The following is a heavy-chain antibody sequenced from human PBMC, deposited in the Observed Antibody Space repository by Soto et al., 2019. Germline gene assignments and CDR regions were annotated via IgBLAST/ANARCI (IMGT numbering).Heavy chain of an antibody. V-gene: IGHV1-46*01. CDR3: ARGYRGSTPVTYLDY. CDR2: INPSGGST. CDR1: GYTFFNYG. J-gene: IGHJ4*02. Sequence: ASVKVSCKASGYTFFNYGISWVRQAPGQGLEWMGIINPSGGSTSYAQKFQGRVTMTRDTSTSTVYMELSSLRSEDTAVYYCARGYRGSTPVTYLDYWGQGTLVTVSS. D-gene: IGHD4-17*01.